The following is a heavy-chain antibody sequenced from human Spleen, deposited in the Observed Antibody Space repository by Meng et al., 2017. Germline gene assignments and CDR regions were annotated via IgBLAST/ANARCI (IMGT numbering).Heavy chain of an antibody. CDR1: GYTFAGYY. J-gene: IGHJ4*02. Sequence: VQLVQSGAEVKKPGASVKVSCKTSGYTFAGYYIHWVRQAPGQGLEWMGRINPYTGGTNYAQKFQGRVTMTRDTSISTAYMELSRLRSDDTAVYYCARDWLRGSSGLDYWGQGTLVTVSS. CDR3: ARDWLRGSSGLDY. V-gene: IGHV1-2*06. CDR2: INPYTGGT. D-gene: IGHD5-12*01.